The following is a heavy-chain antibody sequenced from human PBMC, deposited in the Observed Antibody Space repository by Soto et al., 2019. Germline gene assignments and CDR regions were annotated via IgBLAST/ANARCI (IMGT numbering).Heavy chain of an antibody. V-gene: IGHV3-9*01. CDR3: AKARRSSGSDSAFDY. D-gene: IGHD3-22*01. CDR2: ISWNSSSI. CDR1: GFTFDDYA. Sequence: EVQLVESGGGLVQPGRSLRLSCAASGFTFDDYAMHWVRQAPGKGLEWVSGISWNSSSIGYADSVKGRFTISRDNAKNSLYLQMNSLRAEDTALYYCAKARRSSGSDSAFDYWGQGTLVTVSS. J-gene: IGHJ4*02.